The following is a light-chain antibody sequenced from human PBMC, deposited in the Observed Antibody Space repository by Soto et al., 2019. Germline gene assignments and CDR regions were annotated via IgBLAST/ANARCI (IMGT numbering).Light chain of an antibody. CDR1: SSNIGNYP. J-gene: IGLJ3*02. V-gene: IGLV1-44*01. CDR3: AAWDESLSGWV. Sequence: QSVLTQPPSASATPGQRVAISCSGSSSNIGNYPVNWYQQLPGTAPKLLIHTATQRPSGVPDRFSGSKSGTSASLAISGLQSEDAADHYCAAWDESLSGWVFGGGTKGT. CDR2: TAT.